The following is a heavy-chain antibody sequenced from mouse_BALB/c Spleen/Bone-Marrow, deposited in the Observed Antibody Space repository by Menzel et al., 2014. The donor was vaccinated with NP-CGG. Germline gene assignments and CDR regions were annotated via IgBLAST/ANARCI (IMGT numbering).Heavy chain of an antibody. V-gene: IGHV4-1*02. CDR3: ARLGYYGGFAY. D-gene: IGHD2-3*01. CDR1: GFDFSGFW. Sequence: DVMLVESGGGLVQPGGSLKLSCAASGFDFSGFWMGWVRPAPGKGLEWIGEINPDSSTINYTPSLKDRFIISRDNAKNTLYLQMSKVRSEDTALYYCARLGYYGGFAYWGQGTLVTVSA. J-gene: IGHJ3*01. CDR2: INPDSSTI.